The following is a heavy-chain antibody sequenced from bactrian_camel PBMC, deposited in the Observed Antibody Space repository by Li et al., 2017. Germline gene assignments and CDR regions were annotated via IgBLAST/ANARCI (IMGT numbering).Heavy chain of an antibody. V-gene: IGHV3S1*01. D-gene: IGHD1*01. CDR3: AADSFFCGLGLSYHY. Sequence: HVQLVESGGGSVQAGGSLRLSCAAAGFPLTDYCLGWFRQAPGKEREGVAAIYRNGAVTYYGDSVKGRFTISHDHAKNALFLQMNRLQAEDTAMYYCAADSFFCGLGLSYHYWGQGTQVTVS. J-gene: IGHJ4*01. CDR1: GFPLTDYC. CDR2: IYRNGAVT.